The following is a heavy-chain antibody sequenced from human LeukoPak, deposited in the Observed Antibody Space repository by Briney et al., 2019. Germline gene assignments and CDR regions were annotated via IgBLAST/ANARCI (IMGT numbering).Heavy chain of an antibody. CDR3: ARDNSESVYFFDY. D-gene: IGHD1-26*01. J-gene: IGHJ4*02. V-gene: IGHV3-33*01. CDR2: IWYDGSNK. Sequence: GRSLRLSCAASGFTFSSYGMHWVRQAPGKGLEWVAVIWYDGSNKYYADSVKGRFTISRDNSKNTLYLQMSSLRAEDTAIYYCARDNSESVYFFDYWGQGSLVAVSS. CDR1: GFTFSSYG.